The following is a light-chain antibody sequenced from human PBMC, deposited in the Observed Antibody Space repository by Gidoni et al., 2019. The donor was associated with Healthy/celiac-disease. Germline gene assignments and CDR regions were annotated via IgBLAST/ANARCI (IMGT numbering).Light chain of an antibody. CDR3: QQSYSTPLT. Sequence: RVTITCRASQSISSYLDWYQQKPGKAPKLLMYAASSLQSGVPSRFSGSGSGTDFTLTISSLQPEDFATYYCQQSYSTPLTFGGGTKVEIK. CDR2: AAS. V-gene: IGKV1-39*01. CDR1: QSISSY. J-gene: IGKJ4*01.